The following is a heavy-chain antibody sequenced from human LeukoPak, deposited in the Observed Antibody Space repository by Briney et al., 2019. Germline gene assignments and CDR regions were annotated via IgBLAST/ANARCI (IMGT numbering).Heavy chain of an antibody. CDR2: IKQDGSEK. D-gene: IGHD7-27*01. J-gene: IGHJ3*02. CDR1: GFSFSGYD. V-gene: IGHV3-7*01. Sequence: GGSLRLSCAASGFSFSGYDMHWVRQAPGKGLEWVANIKQDGSEKNYVDSLKGRFTISRDNAKNSLYLQMNSLSAEDTAVYYCATGASTGDPDVFDIWGQGTMVTVSS. CDR3: ATGASTGDPDVFDI.